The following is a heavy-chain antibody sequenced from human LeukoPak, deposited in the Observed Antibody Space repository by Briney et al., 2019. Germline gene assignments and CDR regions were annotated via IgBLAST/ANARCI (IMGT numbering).Heavy chain of an antibody. CDR1: GGSISSGDYY. J-gene: IGHJ4*02. Sequence: SQTLSLTCTVSGGSISSGDYYWSWIRQPPGKGLEWIGYIYYSGSTYYNPSLKSRVTISVDTSKNQFSLKLSSVTAADTAVYYCARDTAMVTGLPFDYWGQGTLVTVSS. CDR3: ARDTAMVTGLPFDY. CDR2: IYYSGST. D-gene: IGHD5-18*01. V-gene: IGHV4-30-4*08.